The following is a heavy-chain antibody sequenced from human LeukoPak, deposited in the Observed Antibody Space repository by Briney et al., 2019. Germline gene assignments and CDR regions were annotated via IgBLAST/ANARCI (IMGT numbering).Heavy chain of an antibody. J-gene: IGHJ4*02. CDR2: TRNKANSYTT. V-gene: IGHV3-72*01. CDR1: VFTFSDHY. D-gene: IGHD3-9*01. CDR3: ARGHYDILTGYIQGDY. Sequence: GGSLRLSFAATVFTFSDHYMDWLRQAPGKGLDWVGRTRNKANSYTTEYAASVKGRFTISRDDSKNSLYLQMNSLKTEDTAVYYCARGHYDILTGYIQGDYWGQGTLVTVSS.